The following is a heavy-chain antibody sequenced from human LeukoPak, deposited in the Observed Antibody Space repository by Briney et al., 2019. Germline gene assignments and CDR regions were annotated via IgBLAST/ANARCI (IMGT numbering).Heavy chain of an antibody. CDR1: VFTLSSYS. CDR3: ARDLLPSD. D-gene: IGHD2-15*01. J-gene: IGHJ4*02. Sequence: PGGSLRLSHAASVFTLSSYSLNWVRQAPGKGLEWVSYISSSSTIYSADSLKGQFTISRDNSKSALYLQMNSLRDEDTALYYCARDLLPSDWGQGTLVTVSS. CDR2: ISSSSTI. V-gene: IGHV3-48*02.